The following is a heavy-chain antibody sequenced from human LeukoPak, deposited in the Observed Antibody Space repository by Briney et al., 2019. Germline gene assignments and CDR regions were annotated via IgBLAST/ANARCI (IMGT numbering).Heavy chain of an antibody. CDR2: INTDGSST. CDR1: GFTLSSYW. J-gene: IGHJ4*02. D-gene: IGHD3-22*01. CDR3: ARGATYYDSSGYNSGYFDY. Sequence: GGSLRLSCAASGFTLSSYWMHWVRQAPGKGLVWVSRINTDGSSTTYADSVKGRFTISRDNAKNTLYLQMNSLRAEDTAVYYCARGATYYDSSGYNSGYFDYWGQGTLVTVSS. V-gene: IGHV3-74*01.